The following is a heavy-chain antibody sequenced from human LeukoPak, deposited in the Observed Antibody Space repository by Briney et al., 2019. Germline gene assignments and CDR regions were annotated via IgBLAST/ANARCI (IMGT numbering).Heavy chain of an antibody. D-gene: IGHD3/OR15-3a*01. CDR3: ARRRDFIDY. CDR1: GFSLSDHH. V-gene: IGHV3-72*01. CDR2: SINKPNSATA. J-gene: IGHJ4*02. Sequence: PGGSLRLSCAASGFSLSDHHMDWVRQAPGKGLEWVGRSINKPNSATADYATSVKGGFTISRDDSKNSLYLQMNSLRAEDTAVYYCARRRDFIDYWGQGTLVTVSS.